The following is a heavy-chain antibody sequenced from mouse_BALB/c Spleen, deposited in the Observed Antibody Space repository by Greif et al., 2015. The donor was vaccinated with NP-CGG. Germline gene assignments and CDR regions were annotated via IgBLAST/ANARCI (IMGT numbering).Heavy chain of an antibody. Sequence: ESGPGLVKPSQSLSLTCSVTGYSITSGYYWNWIRQFPGNKLEWMGYISYDGSNNYNPSLKNRISITRDTSKNQLFLKLNSVTTEDTATYYCASFYDGYFYYAMDYWGQGTSVTVSS. CDR1: GYSITSGYY. V-gene: IGHV3-6*02. J-gene: IGHJ4*01. D-gene: IGHD2-3*01. CDR3: ASFYDGYFYYAMDY. CDR2: ISYDGSN.